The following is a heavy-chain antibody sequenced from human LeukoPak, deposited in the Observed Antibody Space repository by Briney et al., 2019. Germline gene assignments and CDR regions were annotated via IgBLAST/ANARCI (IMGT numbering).Heavy chain of an antibody. CDR1: GFTFSNYW. CDR3: ARSRAAVVMGELIPSFYYGMDV. J-gene: IGHJ6*02. Sequence: AGGSLRLSCAASGFTFSNYWMNWVRQVPGKGLEWVATIKQDGGERYYVDSVEGRFTISRDNGKTSVYLQMNSLGADDTAVYYCARSRAAVVMGELIPSFYYGMDVWGQGTTVTVSS. D-gene: IGHD3-16*01. CDR2: IKQDGGER. V-gene: IGHV3-7*03.